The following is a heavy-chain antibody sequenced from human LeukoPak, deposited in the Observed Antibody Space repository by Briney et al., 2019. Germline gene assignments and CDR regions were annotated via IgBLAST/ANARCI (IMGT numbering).Heavy chain of an antibody. CDR2: IYTSGST. D-gene: IGHD3-22*01. J-gene: IGHJ4*02. V-gene: IGHV4-4*07. CDR1: GGALSSYY. CDR3: ARYYDSSGYLIDY. Sequence: SETLSLTCTVSGGALSSYYWSWIRHPAGKGQEWIGRIYTSGSTNYNPSLTSRVTMSVDTSKNQFSLKLSSVIAADTAVYYCARYYDSSGYLIDYWGQGTLVTVSS.